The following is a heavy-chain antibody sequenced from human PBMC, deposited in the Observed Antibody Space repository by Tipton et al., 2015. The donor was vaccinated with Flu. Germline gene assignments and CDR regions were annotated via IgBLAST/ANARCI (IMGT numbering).Heavy chain of an antibody. CDR3: ARGLGVVVAVAFDI. V-gene: IGHV4-34*01. CDR1: GGSFSGYY. D-gene: IGHD2-15*01. CDR2: INHSGST. Sequence: TLSLTCAVYGGSFSGYYWSWIRQPPGKGLEWIGEINHSGSTNYNPSLKSRVTISVDTSKNQFSRKLSSVTAADTAVYYCARGLGVVVAVAFDIWGQGTMVTVSS. J-gene: IGHJ3*02.